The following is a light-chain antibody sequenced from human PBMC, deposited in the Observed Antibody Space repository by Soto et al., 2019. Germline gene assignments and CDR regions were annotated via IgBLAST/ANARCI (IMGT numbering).Light chain of an antibody. J-gene: IGKJ4*01. CDR3: KQANSSPLT. V-gene: IGKV1-12*01. CDR2: AAS. Sequence: DIQMTQSPSSVSASLGDRVTITCRASQAISSRLAWYQQKPGKAPKLLIYAASSLQSGVPSRFSGSGSGTDSPLTISGLQPEDFETYYCKQANSSPLTFGGGTMVEIK. CDR1: QAISSR.